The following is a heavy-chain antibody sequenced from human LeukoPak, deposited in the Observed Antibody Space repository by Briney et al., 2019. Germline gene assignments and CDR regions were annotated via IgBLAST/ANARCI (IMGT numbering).Heavy chain of an antibody. D-gene: IGHD4-17*01. CDR3: ARSSGYGDYFKIDY. CDR2: IYYSGST. CDR1: GGSISSYY. J-gene: IGHJ4*02. Sequence: SETLSLTCTVSGGSISSYYWSWIRQPPGKGLEWIGYIYYSGSTNYNPSLKSRVTISVDTSKNQFSLKLSSVTAADTAVYYCARSSGYGDYFKIDYWGQGTLVTVSS. V-gene: IGHV4-59*01.